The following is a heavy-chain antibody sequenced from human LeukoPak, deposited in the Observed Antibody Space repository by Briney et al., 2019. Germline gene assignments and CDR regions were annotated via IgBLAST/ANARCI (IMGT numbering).Heavy chain of an antibody. Sequence: GESLQISCMCSGYSFTSYWIGWVRHMPGKGLEWMGIIYPGDSDTRYSPSFQGQVTISADKSISTAYLQRSSLKASDTAMYYCASRYCSSTSCPVGWGQGTLVTVSS. J-gene: IGHJ4*02. V-gene: IGHV5-51*01. CDR2: IYPGDSDT. D-gene: IGHD2-2*01. CDR1: GYSFTSYW. CDR3: ASRYCSSTSCPVG.